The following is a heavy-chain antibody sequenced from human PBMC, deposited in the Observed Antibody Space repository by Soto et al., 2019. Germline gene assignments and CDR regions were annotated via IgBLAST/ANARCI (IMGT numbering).Heavy chain of an antibody. CDR3: ARDNYYYYGMDV. V-gene: IGHV3-33*08. J-gene: IGHJ6*02. CDR1: GFTFSGSA. Sequence: GGSLRLSCAASGFTFSGSAMHWVRQASGKGLEWVAVIWCDGSNKYYADSVKGRFTISRDNSKNTLYLQMNSLRAEDTAVYYCARDNYYYYGMDVWGQGTTVTVSS. CDR2: IWCDGSNK.